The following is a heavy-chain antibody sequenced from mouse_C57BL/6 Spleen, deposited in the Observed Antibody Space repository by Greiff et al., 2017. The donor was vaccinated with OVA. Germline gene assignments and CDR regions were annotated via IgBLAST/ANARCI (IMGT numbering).Heavy chain of an antibody. D-gene: IGHD1-1*01. CDR1: GFTFSDYG. CDR2: ISSGSSTI. CDR3: ARPTYYYGSSYSWFAY. J-gene: IGHJ3*01. Sequence: EVMLVESGGGLVKPGGSLKLSCAASGFTFSDYGLHWVRQAPEKGLEWVAYISSGSSTIYYADTVKGRFTISRDNAKNTLCLQMTSLRSEDTAMYYCARPTYYYGSSYSWFAYWGQGTLVTVSA. V-gene: IGHV5-17*01.